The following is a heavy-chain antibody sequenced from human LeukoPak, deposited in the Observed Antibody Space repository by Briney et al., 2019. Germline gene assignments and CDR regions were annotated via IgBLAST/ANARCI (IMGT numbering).Heavy chain of an antibody. CDR2: IIPIFGTA. Sequence: SVKVSCKASGGTFSSYAISWVRQAPGQGLEWMGGIIPIFGTANYAQKFQGRVTITADESTSTAYMELSSLRSEDTAVYYCARGEEQQLDYYYYCGMDVWGQGTTVTVSS. CDR1: GGTFSSYA. J-gene: IGHJ6*02. CDR3: ARGEEQQLDYYYYCGMDV. D-gene: IGHD6-13*01. V-gene: IGHV1-69*13.